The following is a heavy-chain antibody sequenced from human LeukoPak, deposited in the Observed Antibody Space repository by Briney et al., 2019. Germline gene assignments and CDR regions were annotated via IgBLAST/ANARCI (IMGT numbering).Heavy chain of an antibody. V-gene: IGHV1-2*02. J-gene: IGHJ4*02. CDR2: INPNSGGT. Sequence: ASVKVSCKASGHTFTNYGITWVRQAPGQGLEWMGWINPNSGGTSNLQKFQGRVAMTRDTSINTAYMDLSRLRSDDTAVYYCARGRAGDYFDYWGQGTLVTVSS. CDR3: ARGRAGDYFDY. CDR1: GHTFTNYG.